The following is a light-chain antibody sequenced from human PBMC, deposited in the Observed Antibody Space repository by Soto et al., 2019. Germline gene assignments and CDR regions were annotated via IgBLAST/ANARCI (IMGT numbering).Light chain of an antibody. CDR2: GAS. CDR3: QQRFDWPKIT. J-gene: IGKJ5*01. Sequence: ESVLTQSPGTLSLSPGERATLSCRASQHISSSYLAWYQQKGGQAPRLLIYGASNRATGIPARFSGSGSGTDFTLTISSLEPEDFGVFYCQQRFDWPKITFGQGTRLEIK. CDR1: QHISSSY. V-gene: IGKV3D-20*02.